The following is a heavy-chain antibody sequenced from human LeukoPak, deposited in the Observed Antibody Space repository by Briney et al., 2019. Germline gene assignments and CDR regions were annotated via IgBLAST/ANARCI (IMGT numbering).Heavy chain of an antibody. CDR2: IIPIFGTA. J-gene: IGHJ3*02. CDR3: ARDRTLWAVAGTDPQGACDI. D-gene: IGHD6-19*01. CDR1: GGTFSSYA. V-gene: IGHV1-69*05. Sequence: SVKVSCKASGGTFSSYAISWVRQAPGQGLEWMGRIIPIFGTANYAQKFQGRVTITTDESTSTAYMELSSLRSEDTAVYYCARDRTLWAVAGTDPQGACDIWGQGTMVTVSS.